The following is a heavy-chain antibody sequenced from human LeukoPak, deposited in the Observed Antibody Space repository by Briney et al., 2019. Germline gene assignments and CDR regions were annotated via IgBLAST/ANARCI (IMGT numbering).Heavy chain of an antibody. CDR3: GRIAINENNGMDV. D-gene: IGHD1/OR15-1a*01. V-gene: IGHV3-72*01. CDR2: SRSKASSYTT. J-gene: IGHJ6*02. Sequence: GGSLRLSCAASGFKFSDHYIDWVRQAPGKGLEWVGRSRSKASSYTTEYAASVEGRFTISRDVSESSLYLQMNSLRTEDTAVYYCGRIAINENNGMDVWGQGTTVTVSS. CDR1: GFKFSDHY.